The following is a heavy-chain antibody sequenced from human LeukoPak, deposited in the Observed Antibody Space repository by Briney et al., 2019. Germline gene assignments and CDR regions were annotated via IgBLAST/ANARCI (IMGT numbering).Heavy chain of an antibody. V-gene: IGHV3-49*04. Sequence: GGSLRLSCTASGFTFGDYAMSWVRQAPGKGLEWVGFIRSKAHGGTTEYAASVKGRFTISRDDSKSIAYLQIHSLKTEDTAVYYCTRGDGSGSFWGQGTLVTVSS. D-gene: IGHD3-10*01. CDR3: TRGDGSGSF. J-gene: IGHJ4*02. CDR1: GFTFGDYA. CDR2: IRSKAHGGTT.